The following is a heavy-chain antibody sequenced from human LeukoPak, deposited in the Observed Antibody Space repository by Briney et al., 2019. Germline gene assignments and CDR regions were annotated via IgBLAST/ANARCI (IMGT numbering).Heavy chain of an antibody. V-gene: IGHV3-30*02. CDR1: GFTFSSYG. CDR2: IRYDGSNK. D-gene: IGHD3-10*01. CDR3: ARDLRPYYYGSGSYYVYGMDV. Sequence: GGSLRLSCAASGFTFSSYGMHWVRQAPGKGLEWVAFIRYDGSNKYYADSVKGRFTISRDNSKNTLYLQMNSLRAEDTAVYYCARDLRPYYYGSGSYYVYGMDVWGQGTTVTVSS. J-gene: IGHJ6*02.